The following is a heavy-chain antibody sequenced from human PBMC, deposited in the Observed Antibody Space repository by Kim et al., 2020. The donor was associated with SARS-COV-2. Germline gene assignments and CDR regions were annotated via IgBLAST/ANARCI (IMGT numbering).Heavy chain of an antibody. CDR2: IIPIFGTA. J-gene: IGHJ3*02. CDR3: ARWVAVTTGRDDAFDI. D-gene: IGHD4-17*01. V-gene: IGHV1-69*13. Sequence: SVKVSCKASGGTFSSYAISWVRQAPGQGLEWMGGIIPIFGTANYAQKFQGRVTITADESTSTAYMELSSLRSEDTAVYYCARWVAVTTGRDDAFDIWGQGTMVTVSS. CDR1: GGTFSSYA.